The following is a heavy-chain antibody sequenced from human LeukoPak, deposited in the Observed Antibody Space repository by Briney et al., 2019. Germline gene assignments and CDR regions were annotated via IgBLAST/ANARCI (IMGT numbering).Heavy chain of an antibody. V-gene: IGHV3-33*07. Sequence: GGSLRLFCAASGFTFTRNAMAWVRQAPGKGLEWVAVIWYDGSNKYYADSVKGRFTISRDNSKNTLYLQMNSLRAEDTAVYYCASTSGWYEPIDYWGQGTLVTVSS. CDR3: ASTSGWYEPIDY. D-gene: IGHD6-19*01. CDR1: GFTFTRNA. J-gene: IGHJ4*02. CDR2: IWYDGSNK.